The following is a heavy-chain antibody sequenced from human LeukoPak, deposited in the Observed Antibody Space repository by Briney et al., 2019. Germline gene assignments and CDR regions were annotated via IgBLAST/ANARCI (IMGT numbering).Heavy chain of an antibody. D-gene: IGHD2-2*01. V-gene: IGHV3-74*01. CDR2: ISSDGSST. CDR1: GFTFSSYW. CDR3: ARGTCGSNNCSTNTFDY. Sequence: GGSLRLSCAASGFTFSSYWMHWVRQAPGKGLVWVSRISSDGSSTNYADSVKGRFTISRDNSKSTLYVQMNSLRAEDTAVYYCARGTCGSNNCSTNTFDYWGQGTLVTVSS. J-gene: IGHJ4*02.